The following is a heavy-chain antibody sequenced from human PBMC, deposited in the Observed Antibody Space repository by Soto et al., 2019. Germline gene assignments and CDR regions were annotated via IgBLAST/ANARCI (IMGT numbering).Heavy chain of an antibody. CDR1: GGSISSYY. CDR3: ARATIFVWYMDV. D-gene: IGHD3-3*01. J-gene: IGHJ6*03. V-gene: IGHV4-59*01. Sequence: SETLSLTCTVSGGSISSYYWSWIRQPPGKGLEWIGYIYYSGSTNYNPSLKSRVTISVDTSKNQFSLKLSSVTAADTAVYYCARATIFVWYMDVWGKGTTVTVSS. CDR2: IYYSGST.